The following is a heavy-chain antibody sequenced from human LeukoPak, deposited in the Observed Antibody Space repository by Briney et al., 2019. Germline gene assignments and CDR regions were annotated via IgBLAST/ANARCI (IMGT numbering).Heavy chain of an antibody. CDR1: GGSISSYY. V-gene: IGHV4-59*01. CDR3: ARVGPRRGEVF. Sequence: PSETLPLTCTVSGGSISSYYWSWIRQPPGKGLEWIGYIYYSGSTNYNPSLKSRVTISVDTSKNQFSLKLSSVTAADTAVYYCARVGPRRGEVFWGQGTLVTVSS. J-gene: IGHJ4*02. D-gene: IGHD3-16*01. CDR2: IYYSGST.